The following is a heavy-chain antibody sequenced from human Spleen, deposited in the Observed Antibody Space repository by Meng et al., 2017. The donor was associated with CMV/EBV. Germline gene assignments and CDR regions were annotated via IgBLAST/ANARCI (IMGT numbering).Heavy chain of an antibody. J-gene: IGHJ6*02. D-gene: IGHD4-11*01. CDR1: GFTFSSYE. Sequence: GESLKISCAASGFTFSSYEMNWVRQAPGKGLEWVAVISYDGSYKYFADSVKGRFTISRDNSKNTLYLQMNSLRAEDTAVYYCARDSGYSNYLNYYGMDVWGQGTTVTVSS. CDR2: ISYDGSYK. V-gene: IGHV3-30*04. CDR3: ARDSGYSNYLNYYGMDV.